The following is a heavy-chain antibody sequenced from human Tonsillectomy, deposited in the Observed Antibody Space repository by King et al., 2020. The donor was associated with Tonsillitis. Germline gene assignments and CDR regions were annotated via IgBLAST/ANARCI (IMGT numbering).Heavy chain of an antibody. Sequence: VQLVESGAEVKEPGESLKISCKGSGYSFTNYWIGWVRQMPGKGLESMGIIYPGDSDTRYSPSFQGQVTISVDKSISTAYLQFSSLKASDTAMYYCARRYDSSFDYWGQGPLVTVSS. D-gene: IGHD2-2*01. V-gene: IGHV5-51*01. CDR1: GYSFTNYW. CDR3: ARRYDSSFDY. CDR2: IYPGDSDT. J-gene: IGHJ4*02.